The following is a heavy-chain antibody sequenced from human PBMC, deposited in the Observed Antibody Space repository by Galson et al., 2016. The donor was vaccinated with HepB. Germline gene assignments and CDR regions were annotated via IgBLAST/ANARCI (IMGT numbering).Heavy chain of an antibody. Sequence: ETLSLTCSVSGGSITDYRWSWIRQPPGKGLEWIGYFYGSGRTDYNPSLKSRVTMSVDTSKNQFSLKLSSVTAADTAVYYCATEMRASNSGLDSWGQGTLVTVSS. D-gene: IGHD6-19*01. CDR1: GGSITDYR. CDR2: FYGSGRT. J-gene: IGHJ4*02. V-gene: IGHV4-59*01. CDR3: ATEMRASNSGLDS.